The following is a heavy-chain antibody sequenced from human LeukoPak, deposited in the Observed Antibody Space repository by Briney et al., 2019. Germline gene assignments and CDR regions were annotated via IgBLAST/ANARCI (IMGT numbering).Heavy chain of an antibody. CDR2: ISHGGST. D-gene: IGHD3-10*01. CDR3: ARRSNYYASGTNHAPFDY. V-gene: IGHV4-34*01. Sequence: PSETLSLTCAVYGGSFSGYYWSWIRQPPGKGLEWIGEISHGGSTDYNPSLKSRLTISVDTSKNQFSLKLNSVIAADTAVYYCARRSNYYASGTNHAPFDYWGQGTLVTVSS. CDR1: GGSFSGYY. J-gene: IGHJ4*02.